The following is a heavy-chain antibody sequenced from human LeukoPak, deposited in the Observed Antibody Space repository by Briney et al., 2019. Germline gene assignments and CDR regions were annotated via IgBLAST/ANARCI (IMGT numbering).Heavy chain of an antibody. Sequence: GGSLRLSCEASGFTLSTYWMSWVRQAPGKGLEWVAHIKQDGSQEYYVDSVRGRFTISRDNAKNSLNLQMNYLRSDDTAVYYCARGVPYPSWSGPHYSDDWGQGILVTVSS. CDR3: ARGVPYPSWSGPHYSDD. CDR1: GFTLSTYW. J-gene: IGHJ4*02. V-gene: IGHV3-7*01. CDR2: IKQDGSQE. D-gene: IGHD3-3*01.